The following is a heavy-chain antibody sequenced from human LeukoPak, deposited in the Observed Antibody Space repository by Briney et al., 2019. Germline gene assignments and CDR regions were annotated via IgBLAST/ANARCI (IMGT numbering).Heavy chain of an antibody. CDR1: GFTFSSYG. CDR2: IRYDGRNK. Sequence: GGSLRLSCAASGFTFSSYGMHWVRQAPGKGLEWVAFIRYDGRNKYYADSVKGRFTISRDNSKNTLYLQMHRLRAEDTAVYYCAKGIAAAGTGGYWGQGTLVTVSS. D-gene: IGHD6-13*01. CDR3: AKGIAAAGTGGY. V-gene: IGHV3-30*02. J-gene: IGHJ4*02.